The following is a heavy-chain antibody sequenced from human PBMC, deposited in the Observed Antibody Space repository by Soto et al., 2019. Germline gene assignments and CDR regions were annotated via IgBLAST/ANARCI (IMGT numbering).Heavy chain of an antibody. Sequence: HPGGSLRLSCAASGFTFSAYGMHWVRQAPGKGLEWMAVIWSDGSNKYYADSVKGRITISRDNSKNTLYLQLNSLKAEDTAVYYCARPIPSSGYAFDIWGRGTMVTVSS. V-gene: IGHV3-33*01. CDR2: IWSDGSNK. CDR3: ARPIPSSGYAFDI. D-gene: IGHD2-21*01. CDR1: GFTFSAYG. J-gene: IGHJ3*02.